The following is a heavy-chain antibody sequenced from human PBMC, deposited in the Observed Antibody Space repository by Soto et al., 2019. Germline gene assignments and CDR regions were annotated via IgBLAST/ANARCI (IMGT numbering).Heavy chain of an antibody. CDR3: ARDRGSYGMDV. Sequence: QVQLQESGPGLVKPSQTLSLTCTVSGDSVSGGYYWCWVRQRPRKGLEWIGYVSPIGTPYYSPSLNSRVSISIDTSKNQLSLEVRSVTAADTAVYYCARDRGSYGMDVWGQGTTVTVSS. V-gene: IGHV4-31*03. CDR1: GDSVSGGYY. CDR2: VSPIGTP. J-gene: IGHJ6*02.